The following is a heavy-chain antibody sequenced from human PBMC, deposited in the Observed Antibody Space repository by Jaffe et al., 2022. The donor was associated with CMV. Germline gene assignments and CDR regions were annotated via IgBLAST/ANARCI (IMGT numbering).Heavy chain of an antibody. J-gene: IGHJ6*02. CDR2: IIPIFGTA. V-gene: IGHV1-69*01. CDR1: GGTFSSYA. CDR3: ARDQARYSYGSLDYYYYGMDV. D-gene: IGHD5-18*01. Sequence: QVQLVQSGAEVKKPGSSVKVSCKASGGTFSSYAISWVRQAPGQGLEWMGGIIPIFGTANYAQKFQGRVTITADESTSTAYMELSSLRSEDTAVYYCARDQARYSYGSLDYYYYGMDVWGQGTTVTVSS.